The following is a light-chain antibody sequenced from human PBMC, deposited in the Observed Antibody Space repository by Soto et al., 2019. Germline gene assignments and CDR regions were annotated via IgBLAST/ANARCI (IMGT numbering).Light chain of an antibody. Sequence: EFVLTQSPGTLSLSPGDRVTLSCRASQSVSTNYFSWYQQKPGQAPRLLIYRTSGRAVGIPDRFSGSGSGTDFTLTISRLEPEDFAMYYCQQYGDFNSPRYSFGQGTRLEI. CDR2: RTS. J-gene: IGKJ2*03. V-gene: IGKV3-20*01. CDR3: QQYGDFNSPRYS. CDR1: QSVSTNY.